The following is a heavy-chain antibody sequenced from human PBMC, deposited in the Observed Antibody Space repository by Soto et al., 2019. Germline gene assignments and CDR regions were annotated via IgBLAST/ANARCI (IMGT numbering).Heavy chain of an antibody. J-gene: IGHJ6*02. Sequence: ASVKVSCKASGYTFTSYYMHWVRQAPGQGLEWMGIINPSGGSTSYAQKFQGRVTMTRDTSTSTVYMELSSLRSEDTAVYYCARDLESDTAMGSPYYYYGMDFWGQGTTVTLSS. CDR2: INPSGGST. CDR1: GYTFTSYY. V-gene: IGHV1-46*03. CDR3: ARDLESDTAMGSPYYYYGMDF. D-gene: IGHD5-18*01.